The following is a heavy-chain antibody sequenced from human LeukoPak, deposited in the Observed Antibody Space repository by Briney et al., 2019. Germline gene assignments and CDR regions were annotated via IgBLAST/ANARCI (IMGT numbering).Heavy chain of an antibody. CDR2: INHSGST. CDR1: GGSFSGYY. V-gene: IGHV4-34*01. D-gene: IGHD5-12*01. J-gene: IGHJ4*02. CDR3: ARSLPTYGGYGY. Sequence: SETLSLTCAVYGGSFSGYYWSWIRQPPGKELEWIGEINHSGSTNYNPSLKSRVTISVDTSKNQFSLKLSSVTAADTAVYYCARSLPTYGGYGYWGQGTLVTVSS.